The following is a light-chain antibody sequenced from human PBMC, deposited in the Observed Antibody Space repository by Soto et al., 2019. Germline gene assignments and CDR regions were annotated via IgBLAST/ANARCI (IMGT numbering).Light chain of an antibody. CDR1: QSVSSSY. CDR2: GAS. V-gene: IGKV3-20*01. J-gene: IGKJ4*01. Sequence: EIVLTQSPGTLSLSPGERATLSCRASQSVSSSYLAWYQQKPGQAPRLLIYGASSSATGIPDRFSGSGSGTDFTLTISRLEPEDFAVYYCQQYDSSPLTFGGRTKVEIK. CDR3: QQYDSSPLT.